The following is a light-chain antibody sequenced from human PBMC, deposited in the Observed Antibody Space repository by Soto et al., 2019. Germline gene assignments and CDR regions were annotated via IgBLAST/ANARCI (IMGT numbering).Light chain of an antibody. J-gene: IGKJ4*01. Sequence: IVMTQSPATLSVSPGERVTLSCRASQPISSRLAWYQLEPGQAPRLLDLGASIRATDIPARFSGRGSGSEFTLTISSLQSEDVAVYVGQHYNYWPFIFGGGTKVEIK. CDR1: QPISSR. CDR2: GAS. V-gene: IGKV3-15*01. CDR3: QHYNYWPFI.